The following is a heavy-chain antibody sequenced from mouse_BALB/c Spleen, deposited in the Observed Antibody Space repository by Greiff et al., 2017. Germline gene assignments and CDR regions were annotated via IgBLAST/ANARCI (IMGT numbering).Heavy chain of an antibody. CDR3: AYDYYGSSGYAMDY. CDR1: GFTFSNYW. V-gene: IGHV6-6*02. CDR2: IRLKSNNYAT. Sequence: EVKLQESGGGLVQPGGSMKLSCVASGFTFSNYWMNWVRQSPEKGLEWVAEIRLKSNNYATHYAESVKGRFTISRDDSKSSVYLQMNNLRAEDTGIYYCAYDYYGSSGYAMDYWGQGTSVTVSS. J-gene: IGHJ4*01. D-gene: IGHD1-1*01.